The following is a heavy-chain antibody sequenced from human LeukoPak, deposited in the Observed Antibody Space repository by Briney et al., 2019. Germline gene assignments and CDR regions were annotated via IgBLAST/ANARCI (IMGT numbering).Heavy chain of an antibody. CDR3: ARVPISTTARGYFDY. V-gene: IGHV4-61*01. CDR1: GGSVSSGSYY. Sequence: SETLCLTCTVSGGSVSSGSYYWSWVRQPPGKGLEWIGYIYYSGSTTYNPSLKSRVTISVDTSKNKFSLKLSSVTAADTAVYYCARVPISTTARGYFDYWGQGTLVTVSS. D-gene: IGHD4-17*01. J-gene: IGHJ4*02. CDR2: IYYSGST.